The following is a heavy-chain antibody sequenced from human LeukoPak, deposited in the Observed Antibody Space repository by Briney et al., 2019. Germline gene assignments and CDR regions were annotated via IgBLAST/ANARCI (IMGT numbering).Heavy chain of an antibody. CDR1: GVSIGSNY. D-gene: IGHD6-19*01. CDR2: IYYTGGT. Sequence: SETLSLTCTVSGVSIGSNYWTWIMQPPGKGLEYIGYIYYTGGTNYNPSLKSRVTISVDTSKNQFSLRLSSVTAADTAVYFCAKYGNSGWVIDNWGQGTLVTVSS. J-gene: IGHJ4*02. V-gene: IGHV4-59*08. CDR3: AKYGNSGWVIDN.